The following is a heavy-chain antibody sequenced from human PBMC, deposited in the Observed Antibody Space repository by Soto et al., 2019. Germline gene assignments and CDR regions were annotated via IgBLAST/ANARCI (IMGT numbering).Heavy chain of an antibody. V-gene: IGHV5-51*01. D-gene: IGHD4-17*01. CDR2: IYPDDSDT. CDR1: GYTFTDYW. Sequence: GESLKISCKASGYTFTDYWLVWVRQMAGKGPEWMGIIYPDDSDTRYSPSFRGQVIISADKSTNTAYLQWNSLKASDTAMYFSARLLGRVTVPSARRLDYWGQGTLVTVSS. J-gene: IGHJ4*02. CDR3: ARLLGRVTVPSARRLDY.